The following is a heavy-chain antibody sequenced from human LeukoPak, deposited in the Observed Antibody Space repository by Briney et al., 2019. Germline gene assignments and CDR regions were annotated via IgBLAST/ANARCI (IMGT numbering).Heavy chain of an antibody. J-gene: IGHJ5*02. Sequence: GESLKISCKGSGYSFTKYWIGWVRQLPGKGLEWMAIINPGDSDTRYSPSFQGQVTISADKSISTVYLQWGSLKASDTAMYYCARQPGAGWFDPWGQGTLVTVSS. CDR1: GYSFTKYW. V-gene: IGHV5-51*01. CDR2: INPGDSDT. CDR3: ARQPGAGWFDP. D-gene: IGHD3-10*01.